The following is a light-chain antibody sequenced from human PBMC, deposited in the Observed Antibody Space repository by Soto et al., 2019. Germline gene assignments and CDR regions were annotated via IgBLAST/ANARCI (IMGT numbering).Light chain of an antibody. CDR3: SSYTSSSTLWL. CDR1: SSDVGGYNY. J-gene: IGLJ3*02. V-gene: IGLV2-14*01. CDR2: EVS. Sequence: QSALTQPASVSGSLGQSITISCTGTSSDVGGYNYVSWYQQHPGKAPKLMIFEVSNRPSGVSNRFSGSKSGNTASLTISGLQAEDEDDYYCSSYTSSSTLWLFGGGTQLTVL.